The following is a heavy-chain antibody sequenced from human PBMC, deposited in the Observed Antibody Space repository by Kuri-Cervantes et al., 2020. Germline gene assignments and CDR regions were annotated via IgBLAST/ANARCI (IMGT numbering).Heavy chain of an antibody. D-gene: IGHD3-3*01. CDR3: ARWETIGVAPLEY. CDR1: GFTFSSYS. V-gene: IGHV3-48*01. Sequence: GESLKISCAASGFTFSSYSMNWVRQAPGKGLEWVSYISSSSSTIYYADSVKGRFTISRDNAKNSLYLQMNNLRVEDTAVYYCARWETIGVAPLEYWGQGTLVTVSS. CDR2: ISSSSSTI. J-gene: IGHJ4*02.